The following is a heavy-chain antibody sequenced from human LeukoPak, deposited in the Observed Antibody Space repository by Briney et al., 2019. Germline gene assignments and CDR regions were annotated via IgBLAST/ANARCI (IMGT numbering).Heavy chain of an antibody. V-gene: IGHV4-59*11. CDR2: IYYSGST. Sequence: SETLSLTCTVSGGSISSHYWSWIRQPPGKGLEWIGYIYYSGSTNYNPSLKSRVTISVDTSKNQFSLKLTSVTAADTAVYYCARVYYDSRGFSGFDPWGQGTLVTVSS. CDR3: ARVYYDSRGFSGFDP. D-gene: IGHD3-22*01. CDR1: GGSISSHY. J-gene: IGHJ5*02.